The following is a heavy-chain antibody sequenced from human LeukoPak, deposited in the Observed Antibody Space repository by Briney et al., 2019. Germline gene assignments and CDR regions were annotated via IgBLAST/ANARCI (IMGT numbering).Heavy chain of an antibody. D-gene: IGHD2-15*01. Sequence: GASVKVSCKASGYTFTGYYMHWVRQAPGQGLEWMGWINPNSGGTNYAQKFQGRVTMTRDTSISTAYMELSRLRSDDTAVYYCAKDLAEGSRGGRKYYYYYYMDVWGKGTTVTVSS. V-gene: IGHV1-2*02. CDR3: AKDLAEGSRGGRKYYYYYYMDV. J-gene: IGHJ6*03. CDR2: INPNSGGT. CDR1: GYTFTGYY.